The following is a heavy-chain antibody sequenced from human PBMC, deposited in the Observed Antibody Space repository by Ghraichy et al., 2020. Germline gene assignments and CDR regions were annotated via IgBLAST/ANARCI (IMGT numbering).Heavy chain of an antibody. D-gene: IGHD6-6*01. CDR2: INHSGST. CDR3: ARSDSSSLDY. V-gene: IGHV4-34*01. J-gene: IGHJ4*02. Sequence: SQTLSLTCAVYGGSFSGYYWSWIRQPPGKGLEWIGEINHSGSTNYNPSLKSRVTISVDTSKNQFSLKLSSVTAADTAVYYCARSDSSSLDYWGQGTLVTVSS. CDR1: GGSFSGYY.